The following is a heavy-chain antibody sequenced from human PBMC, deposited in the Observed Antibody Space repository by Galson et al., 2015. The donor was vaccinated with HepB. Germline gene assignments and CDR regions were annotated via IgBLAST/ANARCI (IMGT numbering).Heavy chain of an antibody. V-gene: IGHV3-23*01. CDR2: ISGSGDDT. CDR3: AKMPGCYVEY. D-gene: IGHD2-2*01. J-gene: IGHJ4*02. Sequence: SLRLSCAASGFTFSNYAMSWVRQAPGKGLEWVSVISGSGDDTHYTDSVKGRFIISRDNSKNTLNLQMDSLRAEDTAVYYCAKMPGCYVEYWGQGTLVTVSS. CDR1: GFTFSNYA.